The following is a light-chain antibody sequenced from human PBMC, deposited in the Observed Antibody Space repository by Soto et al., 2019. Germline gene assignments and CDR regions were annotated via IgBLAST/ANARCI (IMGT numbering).Light chain of an antibody. J-gene: IGKJ3*01. CDR2: ATS. Sequence: DVQMTQSPFSLSASVGDRVIITCRASQNVSRYLNWYHQNPGKAPNLLIYATSSLQSGVPSRFSGSGSGTDFTLIISSLQPEDFATYYCQQSYTAPFTFGPGTKVDIK. V-gene: IGKV1-39*01. CDR1: QNVSRY. CDR3: QQSYTAPFT.